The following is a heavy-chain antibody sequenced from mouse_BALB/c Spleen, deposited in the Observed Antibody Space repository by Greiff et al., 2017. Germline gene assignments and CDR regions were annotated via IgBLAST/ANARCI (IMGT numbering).Heavy chain of an antibody. CDR3: ARGGNYRFYAMDY. V-gene: IGHV3-2*02. CDR1: GYSITSDYA. D-gene: IGHD2-1*01. CDR2: ISYSGST. Sequence: VQLQQSGPGLVKPSQSLSLTCTVTGYSITSDYAWNWIRQFPGNKLEWMGYISYSGSTCYNPSLKSRISITRDTSKNQFFLQLNSVTTEDTATYYCARGGNYRFYAMDYWGQGTSVTVSS. J-gene: IGHJ4*01.